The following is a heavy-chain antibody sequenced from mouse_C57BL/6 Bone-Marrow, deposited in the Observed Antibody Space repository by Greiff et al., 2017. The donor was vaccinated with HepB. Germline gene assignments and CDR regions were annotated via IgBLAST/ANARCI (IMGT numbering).Heavy chain of an antibody. Sequence: EVNLVESGGDLVKPGGSLKLSCAASGFTFSSYGMSWVRQTPDKRLEWVATISSGGSYTYYPDSVKGRFTISRDNAKNTLYLQMSSLKSEDTAMYYCARHRYYGSSLDYWGQGTTLTVSS. D-gene: IGHD1-1*01. CDR2: ISSGGSYT. V-gene: IGHV5-6*01. J-gene: IGHJ2*01. CDR3: ARHRYYGSSLDY. CDR1: GFTFSSYG.